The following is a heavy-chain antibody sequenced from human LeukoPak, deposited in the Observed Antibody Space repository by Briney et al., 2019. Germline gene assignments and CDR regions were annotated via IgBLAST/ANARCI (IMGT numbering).Heavy chain of an antibody. CDR1: GFIFSDSP. Sequence: QSGGSLKLSCAASGFIFSDSPIHWVRQASGNGLEWVGRVRSKDDGYATGYAASVKGRLTISRDDSKNMVYLQVNSLKTEDTAVYYCTRQPQGTGTVDYWGQGTLVTISS. CDR2: VRSKDDGYAT. D-gene: IGHD3/OR15-3a*01. V-gene: IGHV3-73*01. J-gene: IGHJ4*01. CDR3: TRQPQGTGTVDY.